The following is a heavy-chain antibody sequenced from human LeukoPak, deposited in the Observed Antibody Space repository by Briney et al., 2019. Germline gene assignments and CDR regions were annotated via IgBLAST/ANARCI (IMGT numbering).Heavy chain of an antibody. D-gene: IGHD2/OR15-2a*01. CDR3: ARDNIWAFDI. J-gene: IGHJ3*02. CDR2: IRSDGTI. CDR1: GFTSFNFP. V-gene: IGHV3-69-1*01. Sequence: GGSLRLSCEASGFTSFNFPMHWVRKAPGKGLEWVSHIRSDGTITYADSVKGRFTISRDDAKTSVYLQMNSLRDEDTAIYYCARDNIWAFDIWGQGTMVTVSS.